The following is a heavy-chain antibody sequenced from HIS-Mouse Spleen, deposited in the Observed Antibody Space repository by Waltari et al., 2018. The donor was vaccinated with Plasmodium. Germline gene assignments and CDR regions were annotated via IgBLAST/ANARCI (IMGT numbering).Heavy chain of an antibody. D-gene: IGHD1-1*01. CDR3: ARAPRDDRDKYFDY. Sequence: QLQLQESGPGLVKPSETLSLTCTVSGGSISSSSYYWGWIRQPPGKGLEWIGSTYYSGSTDYNPSLKRRVTISVDTSKNQFSLKLSSVTAADTAVYYCARAPRDDRDKYFDYWGQGTLVTVSS. CDR2: TYYSGST. CDR1: GGSISSSSYY. J-gene: IGHJ4*02. V-gene: IGHV4-39*07.